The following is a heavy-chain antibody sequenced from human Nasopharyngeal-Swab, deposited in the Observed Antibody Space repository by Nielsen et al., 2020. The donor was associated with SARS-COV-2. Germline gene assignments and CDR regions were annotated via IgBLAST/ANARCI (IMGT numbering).Heavy chain of an antibody. D-gene: IGHD1-26*01. J-gene: IGHJ4*02. Sequence: GGSLRLSCAASGFTFSSYAVSWVRQAPGKGLEWVSAISGSGGSTYYADSVKGRFTISRDNSKNTLYLQMNSLRAEDTAVYYCARQDRVGAYSFDYWGQGTLVTVSS. CDR1: GFTFSSYA. CDR2: ISGSGGST. CDR3: ARQDRVGAYSFDY. V-gene: IGHV3-23*01.